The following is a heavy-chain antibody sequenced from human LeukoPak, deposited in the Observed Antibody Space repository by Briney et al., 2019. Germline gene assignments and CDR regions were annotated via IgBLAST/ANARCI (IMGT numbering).Heavy chain of an antibody. V-gene: IGHV3-21*01. Sequence: PGGSLRLSCTASGFTFGDYAMSWVRQAPGKGLEWVSSISSSSSYIYYADSVKGRFTISRDNAKNSLYLQMNSLRAEDTAEYYCARDIPAGHFDYWGQGTLVTVSS. J-gene: IGHJ4*02. D-gene: IGHD2-21*01. CDR1: GFTFGDYA. CDR2: ISSSSSYI. CDR3: ARDIPAGHFDY.